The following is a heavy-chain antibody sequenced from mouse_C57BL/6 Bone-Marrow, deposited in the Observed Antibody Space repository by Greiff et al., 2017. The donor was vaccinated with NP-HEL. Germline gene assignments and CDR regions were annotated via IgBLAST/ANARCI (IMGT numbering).Heavy chain of an antibody. CDR1: SFNIKDYY. V-gene: IGHV14-2*01. CDR2: IDPEDGET. Sequence: EVQLQESGAELVKPGASVKLSCTASSFNIKDYYMHWVKQRTEQGLEWIGRIDPEDGETKYAPKFQGKATITADTSSNTAYLQLSSLTSEDTAVYYCARSWSDGYLHWYFDVWGTGTTVTVSS. J-gene: IGHJ1*03. CDR3: ARSWSDGYLHWYFDV. D-gene: IGHD2-3*01.